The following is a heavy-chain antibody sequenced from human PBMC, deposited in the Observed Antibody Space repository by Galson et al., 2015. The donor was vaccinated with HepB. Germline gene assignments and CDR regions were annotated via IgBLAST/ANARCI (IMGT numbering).Heavy chain of an antibody. CDR1: GFTFSNYA. Sequence: SCAASGFTFSNYAMSWVRQAPGKGLEWVSGISGSGGSTNYADSVKGRFTISRDNPKNTLYLQVNSLRVEDTAVYYCAKDSAMGYSYGSHWFDPWGQGTLVTVSS. V-gene: IGHV3-23*01. J-gene: IGHJ5*02. D-gene: IGHD5-18*01. CDR3: AKDSAMGYSYGSHWFDP. CDR2: ISGSGGST.